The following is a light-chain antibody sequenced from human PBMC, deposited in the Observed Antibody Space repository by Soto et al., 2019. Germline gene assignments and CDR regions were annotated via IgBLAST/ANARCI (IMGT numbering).Light chain of an antibody. CDR2: GAS. CDR1: QSVSSN. CDR3: QQYNSWPPFT. J-gene: IGKJ2*01. Sequence: EIVMTQSPAPLSVSPGERATLSCRASQSVSSNLAWYQQKPGQAPRLLIYGASTRATGVPARFSGSGSGTEFTLTISSLQSEDSAVYSCQQYNSWPPFTFGQGTKVEIK. V-gene: IGKV3-15*01.